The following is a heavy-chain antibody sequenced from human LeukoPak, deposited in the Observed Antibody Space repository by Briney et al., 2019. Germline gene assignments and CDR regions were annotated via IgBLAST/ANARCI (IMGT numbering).Heavy chain of an antibody. CDR1: GGTFSSYA. J-gene: IGHJ5*02. V-gene: IGHV1-69*05. Sequence: SVKVSCKASGGTFSSYAISWVRQAPGQGLEWMGRIIPIFGTANYAQKFQGRVTITTDESTSTAYMELSSLRSEDTAVYYCASRRWGVVVPADPFGPWGQGTLVTVSS. CDR3: ASRRWGVVVPADPFGP. D-gene: IGHD2-2*01. CDR2: IIPIFGTA.